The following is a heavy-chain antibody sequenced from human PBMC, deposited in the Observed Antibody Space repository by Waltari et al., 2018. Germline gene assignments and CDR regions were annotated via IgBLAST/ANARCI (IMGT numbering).Heavy chain of an antibody. V-gene: IGHV4-39*07. D-gene: IGHD3-3*01. CDR3: ARGANYDFWSGQENWFDP. Sequence: QLQLQESGPGLVKPSETLSLTCPVSGGSISSSSYYWGWIRPPPGQGLAWIGSIYYSGSTYYNPSLKSRVTISVDTSKNQFSLKLSSVTAADTAVYYCARGANYDFWSGQENWFDPWGQGTLVTVSS. J-gene: IGHJ5*02. CDR2: IYYSGST. CDR1: GGSISSSSYY.